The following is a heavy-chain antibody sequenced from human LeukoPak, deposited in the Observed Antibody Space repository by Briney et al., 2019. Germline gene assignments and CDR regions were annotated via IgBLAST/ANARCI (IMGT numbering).Heavy chain of an antibody. Sequence: PGGSLRLSCAASGFTFSIYAMSWVRQAPGKGLEWVSAISGSGGSTYYADSVKGRFTISRDNSKNTLYLQMNSLRAEDTAVYYCAKAGIGRKYYFDYWGQGTLVTVSS. CDR1: GFTFSIYA. CDR2: ISGSGGST. CDR3: AKAGIGRKYYFDY. V-gene: IGHV3-23*01. J-gene: IGHJ4*02. D-gene: IGHD1-1*01.